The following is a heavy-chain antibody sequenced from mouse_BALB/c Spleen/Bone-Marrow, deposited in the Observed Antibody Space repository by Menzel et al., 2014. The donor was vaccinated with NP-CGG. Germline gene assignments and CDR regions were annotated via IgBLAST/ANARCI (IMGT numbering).Heavy chain of an antibody. V-gene: IGHV1S135*01. CDR2: IDPYSGGT. D-gene: IGHD3-1*01. Sequence: EVKLQESGPELVKPGASVKVSCKASGYAFTGYNMYRVKPRHGTSLEWIGYIDPYSGGTNYNQKFKGKATLTVDKSSTTAYMHLNSLTSEDSAVYYCAREQTRAMDHWGQGTSVTVSS. CDR3: AREQTRAMDH. J-gene: IGHJ4*01. CDR1: GYAFTGYN.